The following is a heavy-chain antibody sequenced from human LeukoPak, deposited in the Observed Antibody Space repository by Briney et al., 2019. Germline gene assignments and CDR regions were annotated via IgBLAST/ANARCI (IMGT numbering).Heavy chain of an antibody. CDR3: AKRGNMIRGVIKIGIHKEAYCFDC. CDR2: ISDSGGST. Sequence: GGSLRPSCAASGLTFSNYAMSWVRQAPGKGLEWVSGISDSGGSTYYADSVTGRVVSSRGNSKNTRYLQVNSLKAEDTDVYYGAKRGNMIRGVIKIGIHKEAYCFDCWGQGTLVTVSS. CDR1: GLTFSNYA. D-gene: IGHD3-10*01. J-gene: IGHJ4*02. V-gene: IGHV3-23*01.